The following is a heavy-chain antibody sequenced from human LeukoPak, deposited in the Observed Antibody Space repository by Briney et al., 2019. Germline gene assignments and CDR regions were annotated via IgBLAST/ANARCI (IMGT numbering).Heavy chain of an antibody. CDR3: ARDGQAGDGSGSYCWFDP. Sequence: ASVTVSCKASGYTFTGYYMHWVRQAPGQGLEWMGWINPNSGGTNYAQKFQGRVTMTRDTSISTAYMELSRLRSDDTAVYYCARDGQAGDGSGSYCWFDPWGQGTLVTVSS. V-gene: IGHV1-2*02. CDR1: GYTFTGYY. J-gene: IGHJ5*02. CDR2: INPNSGGT. D-gene: IGHD3-10*01.